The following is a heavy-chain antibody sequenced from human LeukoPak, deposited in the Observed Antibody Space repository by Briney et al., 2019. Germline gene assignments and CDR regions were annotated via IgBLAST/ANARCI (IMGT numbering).Heavy chain of an antibody. Sequence: ASVKVSCKASGYTFTGYYMHWVRQAPGQGLEWMGWINPNSGGTNYAQKFQGRVTMTRDTSISTAYMELSRLRSDDTAVYYCARDRYDILTRYYLMYMDVWGKGTTVTVSS. V-gene: IGHV1-2*02. CDR2: INPNSGGT. D-gene: IGHD3-9*01. CDR3: ARDRYDILTRYYLMYMDV. J-gene: IGHJ6*03. CDR1: GYTFTGYY.